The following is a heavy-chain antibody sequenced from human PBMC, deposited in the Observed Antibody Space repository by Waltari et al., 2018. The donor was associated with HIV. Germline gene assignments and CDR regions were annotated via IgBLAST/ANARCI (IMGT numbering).Heavy chain of an antibody. CDR1: GYPLSDLS. CDR3: VTLYNESPLYSNF. CDR2: FDPKNGKP. Sequence: QLIQSTSALKRPGASVTISCQVSGYPLSDLSMQWVRQGRGQRLEWMVGFDPKNGKPVYSQRFWGRVSLAEDTSEDTAFLELTRLTSDDTAVYFCVTLYNESPLYSNFWGQGTLVTV. J-gene: IGHJ1*01. D-gene: IGHD2-15*01. V-gene: IGHV1-24*01.